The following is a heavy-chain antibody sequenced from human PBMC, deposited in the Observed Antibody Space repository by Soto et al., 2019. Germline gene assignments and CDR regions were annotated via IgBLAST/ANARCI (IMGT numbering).Heavy chain of an antibody. D-gene: IGHD2-8*01. CDR2: IYYSGST. V-gene: IGHV4-59*01. CDR1: GGSISSYY. CDR3: ARGVLMVYAIDY. J-gene: IGHJ4*02. Sequence: SETLSLTCTVSGGSISSYYWSWIRQPPGKGLEWIGYIYYSGSTNYNPSLKSRVTISVDTSKNQFSLKLSSVTAADTAVYYCARGVLMVYAIDYWGQGTLVTVSS.